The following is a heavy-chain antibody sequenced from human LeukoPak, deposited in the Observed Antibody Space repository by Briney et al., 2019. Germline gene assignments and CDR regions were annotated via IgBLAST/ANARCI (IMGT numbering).Heavy chain of an antibody. J-gene: IGHJ4*02. V-gene: IGHV4-59*08. CDR1: GGSISTYY. CDR3: ARQLGYCSGGSCGGFDY. CDR2: ISNSGST. D-gene: IGHD2-15*01. Sequence: SETLSLTCTVSGGSISTYYWTWIRQPPGKGLEWIGYISNSGSTNYNPSLKSRVTISVDTSKNQFSLKLSSVTAADTAVYYCARQLGYCSGGSCGGFDYWGQGTLVTVSS.